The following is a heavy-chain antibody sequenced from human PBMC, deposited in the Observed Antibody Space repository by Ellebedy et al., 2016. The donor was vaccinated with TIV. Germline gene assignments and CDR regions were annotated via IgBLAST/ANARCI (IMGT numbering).Heavy chain of an antibody. V-gene: IGHV3-49*03. CDR2: IRSKAYGGTT. Sequence: GGSLRLXXTASGFTFGDYAMSWFRQAPGKGLEWVGFIRSKAYGGTTEYAASVKGRFTISRDDSKSIAYLQMNSLKTEDTAVYYCTRDVPARGSGSDTPHYYYYGMDVWGQGTTVTVSS. CDR1: GFTFGDYA. D-gene: IGHD3-10*01. J-gene: IGHJ6*02. CDR3: TRDVPARGSGSDTPHYYYYGMDV.